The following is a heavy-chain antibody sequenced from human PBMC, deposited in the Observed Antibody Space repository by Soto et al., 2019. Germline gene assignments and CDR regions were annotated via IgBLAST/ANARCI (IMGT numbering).Heavy chain of an antibody. Sequence: ASVKVSCKASGYTFTRYGISWVRQAPGQGLEWMGWISGYNGDTSYAREFQGRVSMTIDTSTTTAYMELRSLTSDDTAVYYCAKNGQPPYYYYGLDVWGQGTKVTVS. CDR1: GYTFTRYG. CDR2: ISGYNGDT. J-gene: IGHJ6*02. D-gene: IGHD2-8*01. CDR3: AKNGQPPYYYYGLDV. V-gene: IGHV1-18*01.